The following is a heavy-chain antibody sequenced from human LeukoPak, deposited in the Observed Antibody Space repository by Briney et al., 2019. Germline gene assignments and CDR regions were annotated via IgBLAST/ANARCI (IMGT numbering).Heavy chain of an antibody. CDR2: IYYSGST. D-gene: IGHD6-25*01. Sequence: SETLSLTCSVSGGSISDYYWSWIRQPPGKGLEWIGYIYYSGSTNYNPSLKSRVTISVDTSKNQFSLKLSSVTAADTAVYYCAGSIAAAGQTRGGYYYYYYGMDVWGQGTTVTVSS. V-gene: IGHV4-59*01. J-gene: IGHJ6*02. CDR3: AGSIAAAGQTRGGYYYYYYGMDV. CDR1: GGSISDYY.